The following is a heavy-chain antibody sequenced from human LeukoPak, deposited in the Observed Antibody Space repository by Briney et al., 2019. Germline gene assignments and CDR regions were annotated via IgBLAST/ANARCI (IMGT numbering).Heavy chain of an antibody. D-gene: IGHD5-18*01. CDR3: AREDRFGYNYAYGLDV. J-gene: IGHJ6*02. CDR1: GFSFSSYW. Sequence: PGGSLRLSCAASGFSFSSYWMHWVRQAPGKGLVWVSRINSDGSSTTYADSVRGRFTISRDNAKNTLYLQMSSLRVEDTAVYYCAREDRFGYNYAYGLDVWGQGTTVTVSS. V-gene: IGHV3-74*01. CDR2: INSDGSST.